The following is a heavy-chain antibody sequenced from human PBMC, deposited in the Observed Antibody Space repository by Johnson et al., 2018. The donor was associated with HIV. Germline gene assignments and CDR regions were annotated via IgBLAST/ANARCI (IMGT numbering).Heavy chain of an antibody. V-gene: IGHV3-30-3*01. J-gene: IGHJ3*02. Sequence: VQLVESGGGVVQPGRSLRLSCAASGFTFSSYAMHWVRQAPGKGLEWVAVISYDGSNKYYADSVKGRFTIPRDNSTNTLYLQMNSLRAEDTAVYYCASFITTGAFDIWGQGTMVTVSS. CDR1: GFTFSSYA. D-gene: IGHD3-3*01. CDR2: ISYDGSNK. CDR3: ASFITTGAFDI.